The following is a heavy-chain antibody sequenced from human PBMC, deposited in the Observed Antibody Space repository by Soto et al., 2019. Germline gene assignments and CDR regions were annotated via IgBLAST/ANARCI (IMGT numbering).Heavy chain of an antibody. V-gene: IGHV3-23*01. CDR1: GFTFSVYA. J-gene: IGHJ6*02. CDR2: VTANGGST. D-gene: IGHD2-21*02. CDR3: ASLGVGDWANYYYYYGMDV. Sequence: EVQLLESGGGFVQPGGSLRLSCAATGFTFSVYAMTWVRQAPGKGLEWVSAVTANGGSTYSADSVKGRFTISRDNSKNTLFLKRNSLRAEDTAVYYCASLGVGDWANYYYYYGMDVWGQGTTVTVSS.